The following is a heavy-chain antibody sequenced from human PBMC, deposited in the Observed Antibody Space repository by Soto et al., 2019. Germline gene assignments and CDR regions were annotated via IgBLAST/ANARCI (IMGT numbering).Heavy chain of an antibody. CDR1: GGSFSGYY. Sequence: PSETLSLTCAVYGGSFSGYYWSWIRQPPGKGLEWIGEINHSGSTNYNPSLKSRVTISVDTSKNQFSLKLSSVTAADTAVYYCARGPPLRYFDWLTLPYYFDYWGQGTLVTVSS. V-gene: IGHV4-34*01. CDR2: INHSGST. J-gene: IGHJ4*02. CDR3: ARGPPLRYFDWLTLPYYFDY. D-gene: IGHD3-9*01.